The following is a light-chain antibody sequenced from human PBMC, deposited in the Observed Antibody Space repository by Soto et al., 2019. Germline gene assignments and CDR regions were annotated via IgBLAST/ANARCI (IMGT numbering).Light chain of an antibody. CDR1: SSNIGAGYD. V-gene: IGLV1-40*01. CDR3: QSYDSSLSAVV. CDR2: GNS. J-gene: IGLJ2*01. Sequence: QSVLTQPPSVSGAPGQRVTISCTGSSSNIGAGYDVHWYQQLPGTAPKLLIYGNSNRPSGVPDRFSGSKSGTSASLAITGLQAEDEGDYYCQSYDSSLSAVVFGGGTKLPV.